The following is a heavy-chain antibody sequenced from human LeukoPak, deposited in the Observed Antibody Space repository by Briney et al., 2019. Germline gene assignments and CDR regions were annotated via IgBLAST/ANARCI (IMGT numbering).Heavy chain of an antibody. CDR1: GFTFSYYW. J-gene: IGHJ4*02. CDR2: IKQDGSEK. CDR3: AREGKNYYGSGSSEYYFDY. Sequence: GGSLRLSSAASGFTFSYYWMSWVRQAPGKGLEWVANIKQDGSEKYYVDSVKGRFTISRDNAKNSLYLQMNSLRAEDTAVYYCAREGKNYYGSGSSEYYFDYWGQGTLVTVSS. V-gene: IGHV3-7*01. D-gene: IGHD3-10*01.